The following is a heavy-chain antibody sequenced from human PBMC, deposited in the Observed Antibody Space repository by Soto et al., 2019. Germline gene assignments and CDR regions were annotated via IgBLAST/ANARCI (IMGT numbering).Heavy chain of an antibody. CDR1: GYTFTGYY. D-gene: IGHD3-10*01. CDR2: INPNSGGT. CDR3: ARGPANYYGSGSYYTVGI. J-gene: IGHJ3*02. Sequence: EASVKVSCKASGYTFTGYYMHWVRQAPGQGLEWMGWINPNSGGTNYAQKFQGWVTMTRDTSISTAYMELSRLRSEDTAVYYCARGPANYYGSGSYYTVGIWGQGTMVTVSS. V-gene: IGHV1-2*04.